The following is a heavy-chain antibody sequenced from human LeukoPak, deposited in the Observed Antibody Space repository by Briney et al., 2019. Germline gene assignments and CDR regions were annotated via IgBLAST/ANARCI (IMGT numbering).Heavy chain of an antibody. Sequence: GASVKVSCKAFGYTFTSYGISWVRQAPGQGLEWMGWINPNSGGTNYAQKFQGRVTMTRDTSISTAYMELSRLRSDDTAVYYCARDLSGWDAFDIWGQGTMVTVSS. J-gene: IGHJ3*02. V-gene: IGHV1-2*02. CDR1: GYTFTSYG. CDR3: ARDLSGWDAFDI. D-gene: IGHD6-19*01. CDR2: INPNSGGT.